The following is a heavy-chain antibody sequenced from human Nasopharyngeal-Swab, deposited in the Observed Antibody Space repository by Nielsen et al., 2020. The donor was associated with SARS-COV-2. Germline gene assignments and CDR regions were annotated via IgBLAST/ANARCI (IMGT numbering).Heavy chain of an antibody. Sequence: SQTLSLTCAISGDSVSSNSAAWNWIRQSPSRGLEWLGRTYYRSKWSNDSAVSVKSRITINPDTSKNHFSLQLNSVTPEDTAVYYCARVHWDLGAFDIWGQGTMVTVSS. V-gene: IGHV6-1*01. CDR3: ARVHWDLGAFDI. J-gene: IGHJ3*02. CDR2: TYYRSKWSN. D-gene: IGHD7-27*01. CDR1: GDSVSSNSAA.